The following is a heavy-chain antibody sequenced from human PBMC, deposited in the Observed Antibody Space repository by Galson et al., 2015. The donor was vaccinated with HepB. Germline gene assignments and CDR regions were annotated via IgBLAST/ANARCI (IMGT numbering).Heavy chain of an antibody. CDR2: ITPYNGNT. CDR1: GYPFTKYG. J-gene: IGHJ6*02. D-gene: IGHD2-2*01. V-gene: IGHV1-18*01. Sequence: SVKVSCKASGYPFTKYGVSWVRQAPGQGLEWMGWITPYNGNTNYAQNLRGRATLTSDATTNTVYLDLESLSSDDTAVYYCARDYCSSLNRRELYGMDVWGQGTTVTVFS. CDR3: ARDYCSSLNRRELYGMDV.